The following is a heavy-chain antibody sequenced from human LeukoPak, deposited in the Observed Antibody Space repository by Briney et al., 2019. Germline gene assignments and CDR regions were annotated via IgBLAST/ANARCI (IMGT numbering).Heavy chain of an antibody. V-gene: IGHV3-53*01. Sequence: GGSLRLSCAVSGFTVSSNYMSWVRQAPGKGLEWVSFIYSGGSTCYADSVKGRFTISRDNSKNTLYLQMNSLRAEDTAVYYCAKDVGDIVVVPAANFDYWGQGTLVTVSS. CDR3: AKDVGDIVVVPAANFDY. D-gene: IGHD2-2*01. CDR1: GFTVSSNY. J-gene: IGHJ4*02. CDR2: IYSGGST.